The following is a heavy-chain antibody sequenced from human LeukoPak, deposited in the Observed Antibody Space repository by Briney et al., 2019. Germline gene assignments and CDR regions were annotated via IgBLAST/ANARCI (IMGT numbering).Heavy chain of an antibody. CDR1: GFTFSNYG. J-gene: IGHJ3*02. CDR2: ISYDGSNK. CDR3: AKDYDSSGWAAFDI. Sequence: GGSLRLSCAASGFTFSNYGLHWVRQAPGKGLEWVAVISYDGSNKYNADSVKGRFAISRDNSKNTLYLQMNSLRAEDTAVYYRAKDYDSSGWAAFDIWGQGTMVTVSS. D-gene: IGHD3-22*01. V-gene: IGHV3-30*09.